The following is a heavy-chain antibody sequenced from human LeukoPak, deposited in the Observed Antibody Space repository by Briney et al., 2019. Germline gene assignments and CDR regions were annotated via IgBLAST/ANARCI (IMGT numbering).Heavy chain of an antibody. Sequence: GGSLRLSCAASGFTFSSYAMSWVRQAPGKGLEWVSAISGSGGSTYYADSVKGRSTISRDNSKNKLYLQMNSLRAEDTAVYYCAKRGVRGVPQPIYYFDYWGQGTLVTVSS. CDR1: GFTFSSYA. J-gene: IGHJ4*02. CDR3: AKRGVRGVPQPIYYFDY. D-gene: IGHD3-10*01. CDR2: ISGSGGST. V-gene: IGHV3-23*01.